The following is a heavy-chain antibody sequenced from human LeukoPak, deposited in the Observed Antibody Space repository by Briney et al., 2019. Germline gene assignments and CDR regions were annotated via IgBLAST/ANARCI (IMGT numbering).Heavy chain of an antibody. Sequence: ASVKVSCKASGYTFTSYYMHWVRQAPGQGLEWMGIINPSGGNTSYAQKFQGRVTMTRDTSTSTVYMELSSLRSEDTAVYYCARGKGSGIQLWLLDYWGQGTLVTVSS. CDR2: INPSGGNT. CDR1: GYTFTSYY. CDR3: ARGKGSGIQLWLLDY. J-gene: IGHJ4*02. V-gene: IGHV1-46*01. D-gene: IGHD5-18*01.